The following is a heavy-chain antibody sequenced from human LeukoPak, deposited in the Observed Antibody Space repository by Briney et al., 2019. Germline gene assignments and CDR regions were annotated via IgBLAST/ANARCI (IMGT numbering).Heavy chain of an antibody. V-gene: IGHV4-59*01. CDR3: ARASRIQLWSIKYYFDY. J-gene: IGHJ4*02. CDR1: GGSISSYY. D-gene: IGHD5-18*01. Sequence: SETLSLTCTVSGGSISSYYWSWIRQPPGKGLEWIGYIYYTGSTNYNPSLKSRVTISVDTSKNQFSLKLSSVTAADTAVYYCARASRIQLWSIKYYFDYWGQGTLVTVSS. CDR2: IYYTGST.